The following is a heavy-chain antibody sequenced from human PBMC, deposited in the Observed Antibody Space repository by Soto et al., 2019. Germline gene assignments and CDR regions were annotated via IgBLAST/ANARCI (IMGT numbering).Heavy chain of an antibody. D-gene: IGHD3-10*01. CDR2: ISAYNGDR. Sequence: QVHLVQSGAEVKKLGASVKVSCKASGYIFSSHGISWVRQAPGRGLEWMAWISAYNGDRNYAETLQGRVTVTTDTFTNSAYMELRSLRSDDTAVYYCAREAFDADYIDFWGQGTLVTVSS. V-gene: IGHV1-18*01. CDR1: GYIFSSHG. CDR3: AREAFDADYIDF. J-gene: IGHJ4*02.